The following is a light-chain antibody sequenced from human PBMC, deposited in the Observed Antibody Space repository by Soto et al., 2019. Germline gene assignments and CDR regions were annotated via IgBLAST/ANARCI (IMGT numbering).Light chain of an antibody. Sequence: NFVLTQPHSVSESPGKTVTISCTRSSGSIASNYVQWYQQRPGSAPTTVIYEDNQRPSGVPDRFSGSIDSSSNSASLTISGLKTEDEADYNCQSYDSSNQGVVFGGGTKVTVL. V-gene: IGLV6-57*04. CDR1: SGSIASNY. CDR2: EDN. J-gene: IGLJ2*01. CDR3: QSYDSSNQGVV.